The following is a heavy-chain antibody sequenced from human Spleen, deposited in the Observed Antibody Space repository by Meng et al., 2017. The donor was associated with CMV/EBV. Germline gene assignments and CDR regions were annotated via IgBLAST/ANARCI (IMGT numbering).Heavy chain of an antibody. Sequence: QGQVVQSGAEVKKPGASWKVSCKASGYTFTGYYMHWVRQAPGQGLEWMGWINPNSGGTNYAQKFQGRVTMTRDTSISTAYMELSRLRSDDTAVYYCARDRGDSSGYYFDYWGQGTLVTVSS. CDR3: ARDRGDSSGYYFDY. D-gene: IGHD3-22*01. V-gene: IGHV1-2*02. CDR1: GYTFTGYY. CDR2: INPNSGGT. J-gene: IGHJ4*02.